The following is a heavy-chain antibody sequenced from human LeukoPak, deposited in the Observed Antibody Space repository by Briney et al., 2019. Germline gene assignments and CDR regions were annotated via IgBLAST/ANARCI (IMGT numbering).Heavy chain of an antibody. J-gene: IGHJ4*02. CDR3: AKSGIAVAGLDY. V-gene: IGHV3-30*18. CDR1: GFTFSLYG. D-gene: IGHD6-19*01. CDR2: ISYDGSNK. Sequence: GGSLRLSCVASGFTFSLYGMHWVRQAPGKGLEWVAVISYDGSNKYYADSVKGRFTISRDNSKNTLYLQMNSLRAEDTAVYYCAKSGIAVAGLDYWGQGTLVTVSS.